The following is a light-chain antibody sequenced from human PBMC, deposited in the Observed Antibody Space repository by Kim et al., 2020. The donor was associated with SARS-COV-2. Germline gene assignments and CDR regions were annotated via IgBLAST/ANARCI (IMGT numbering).Light chain of an antibody. J-gene: IGKJ1*01. CDR1: KDISHY. V-gene: IGKV1-27*01. Sequence: ASGGDRVTITCRASKDISHYLVWFQHKPGKAPKRLIYAASALHSEVPSRFSGSGAGTDFTPTISSLQPEDVATDYCQSYNSAPWTFGQGTKVEIK. CDR3: QSYNSAPWT. CDR2: AAS.